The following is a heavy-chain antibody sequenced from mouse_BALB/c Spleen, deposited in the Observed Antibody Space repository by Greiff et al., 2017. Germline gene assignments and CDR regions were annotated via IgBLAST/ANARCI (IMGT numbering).Heavy chain of an antibody. V-gene: IGHV1S29*02. D-gene: IGHD1-1*01. CDR3: ARCYYGSSYDAMDY. CDR1: GYTFTDYN. CDR2: IYPYNGGT. J-gene: IGHJ4*01. Sequence: EVQLQQSGPELVKPGASVKISCKASGYTFTDYNMHWVKQSHGKSLEWIGYIYPYNGGTGYNQKFKSKATLTVDNSSSTVYMELRSLTSEDSAVYYCARCYYGSSYDAMDYWGQGTSVTVSS.